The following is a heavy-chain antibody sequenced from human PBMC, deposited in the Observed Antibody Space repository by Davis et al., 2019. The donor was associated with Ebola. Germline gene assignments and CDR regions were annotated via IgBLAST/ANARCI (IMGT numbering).Heavy chain of an antibody. D-gene: IGHD4-17*01. J-gene: IGHJ4*02. V-gene: IGHV4-34*01. CDR2: INHSGGA. Sequence: GSLRLSCPASGFTFTRFPMHWVRQPSGKGLEWIGEINHSGGAHYNPSLKSRVTISGDTSTTQFSLKLSSVTAADTAVYYCARDTVTGPLRYWGQGTLVTVSS. CDR3: ARDTVTGPLRY. CDR1: GFTFTRFP.